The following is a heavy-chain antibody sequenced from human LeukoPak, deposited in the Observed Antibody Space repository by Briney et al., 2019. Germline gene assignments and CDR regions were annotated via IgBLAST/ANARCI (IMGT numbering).Heavy chain of an antibody. J-gene: IGHJ4*02. CDR2: IKTYGSII. Sequence: GGSLRLSCAASGFTFTSYWMHWVRQAPGKGLVWVSRIKTYGSIINYADYVKGRFTISRDDAKNTLYLQMNSLRAEDTAVYYCARAGSYRFDYWGLGTLVTVSS. CDR1: GFTFTSYW. D-gene: IGHD1-26*01. V-gene: IGHV3-74*01. CDR3: ARAGSYRFDY.